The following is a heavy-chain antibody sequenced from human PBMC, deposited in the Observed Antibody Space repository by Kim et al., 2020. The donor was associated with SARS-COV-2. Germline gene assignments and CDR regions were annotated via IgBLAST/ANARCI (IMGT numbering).Heavy chain of an antibody. CDR3: VRESSN. V-gene: IGHV3-11*01. J-gene: IGHJ4*02. D-gene: IGHD6-6*01. CDR2: INGDGSSM. CDR1: GFRFSDYD. Sequence: GGSLRLSCEASGFRFSDYDMSWIRQAPGKGLEWVAYINGDGSSMKCADSVNGRFSISRDNANKSLSLQMNSLTPEDTAVYYCVRESSNWGQGTLVTVSS.